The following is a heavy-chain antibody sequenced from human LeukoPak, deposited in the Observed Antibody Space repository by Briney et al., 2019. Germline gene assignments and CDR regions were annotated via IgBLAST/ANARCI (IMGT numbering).Heavy chain of an antibody. D-gene: IGHD6-6*01. J-gene: IGHJ6*03. Sequence: KTSETLSLTCAVYGGSFSGYYWSWLRQPPGKGLEWIGEISHSGSPNYNPSLKSRVTISVDTSKNHFSLRLRSVTAADTAVYYCARGYARFYYYYMDVWGKGTTVTVSS. CDR3: ARGYARFYYYYMDV. V-gene: IGHV4-34*01. CDR1: GGSFSGYY. CDR2: ISHSGSP.